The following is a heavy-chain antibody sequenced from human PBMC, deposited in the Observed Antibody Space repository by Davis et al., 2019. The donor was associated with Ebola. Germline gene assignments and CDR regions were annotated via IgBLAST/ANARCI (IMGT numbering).Heavy chain of an antibody. CDR2: IYHSGRT. V-gene: IGHV4-34*01. J-gene: IGHJ3*02. CDR1: GGSFSGYY. CDR3: ARGLVGARAFDI. D-gene: IGHD1-26*01. Sequence: SDTLSLTCAVYGGSFSGYYWSWIRQPPGKGLEWIGSIYHSGRTYYNPSLKSRVTKSVDRSKNQFSLKLSSVTAADTAVYYCARGLVGARAFDIWGQGTMVTVSS.